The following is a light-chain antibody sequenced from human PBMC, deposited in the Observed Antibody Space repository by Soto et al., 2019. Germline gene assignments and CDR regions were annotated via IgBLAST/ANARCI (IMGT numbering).Light chain of an antibody. CDR2: EVT. CDR3: SSYRSSSTYV. V-gene: IGLV2-14*01. J-gene: IGLJ1*01. CDR1: SSDVGSYNY. Sequence: QSVLTQPASVSGSPGQSITISCTGTSSDVGSYNYASWHQQHPGQAPKLMIYEVTHRASGIPDRFSASKSGNTASLTISGLQAGDEADYYCSSYRSSSTYVFGTGTKVTVL.